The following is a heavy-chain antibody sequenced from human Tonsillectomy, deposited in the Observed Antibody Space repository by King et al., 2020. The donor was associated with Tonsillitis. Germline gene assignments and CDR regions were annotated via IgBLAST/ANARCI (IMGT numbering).Heavy chain of an antibody. CDR3: ASPGIGTVSFDY. J-gene: IGHJ4*02. CDR2: IIPIIGRI. Sequence: QLVQSGAEMKKPGSSVKVSCKASGGTFSSYAFSWVRQAPGQGLEWMGRIIPIIGRINYAQKFQDRVTITADESTSTAYMELTSLRSGDTAVYYCASPGIGTVSFDYWGQGTLVTVSS. CDR1: GGTFSSYA. V-gene: IGHV1-69*18. D-gene: IGHD1-1*01.